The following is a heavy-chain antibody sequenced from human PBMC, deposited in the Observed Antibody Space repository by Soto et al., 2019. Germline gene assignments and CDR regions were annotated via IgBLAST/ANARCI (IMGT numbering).Heavy chain of an antibody. CDR1: GITFSSFW. CDR3: VRDLAFRGPKYNYYYMDS. CDR2: IRQDGSEK. Sequence: GGSLRLSCAASGITFSSFWMSWVRQAPGKGLEWVANIRQDGSEKYYVDSVKGRFTISRDNAKNSLYLQMNSLRPEDTAVYYCVRDLAFRGPKYNYYYMDSRAKGPRSPSP. D-gene: IGHD2-21*01. V-gene: IGHV3-7*01. J-gene: IGHJ6*03.